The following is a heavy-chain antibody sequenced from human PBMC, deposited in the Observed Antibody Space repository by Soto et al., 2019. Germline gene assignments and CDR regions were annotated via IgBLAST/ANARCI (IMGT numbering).Heavy chain of an antibody. V-gene: IGHV1-69*13. J-gene: IGHJ6*02. CDR3: ARGDIVVVVATYYYGMDV. CDR2: IIPIFGTA. Sequence: SVKVSCKASGGTFSSYAISWVRQAPGQGLEWMGGIIPIFGTANYAQKFQGRVTITADESTRTAYMELSSLRSEDTAVYYCARGDIVVVVATYYYGMDVWGQGTTVTVSS. CDR1: GGTFSSYA. D-gene: IGHD2-15*01.